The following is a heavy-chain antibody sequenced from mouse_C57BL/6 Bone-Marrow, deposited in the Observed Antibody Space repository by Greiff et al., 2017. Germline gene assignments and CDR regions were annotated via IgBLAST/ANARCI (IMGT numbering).Heavy chain of an antibody. CDR1: GYAFTNYL. D-gene: IGHD1-1*01. J-gene: IGHJ4*01. V-gene: IGHV1-54*01. Sequence: QVQLQQPGAELVRPGTSVKVSCKASGYAFTNYLIEWVKQRPGQGLEWIGVINPGSGGTNYNEKFKGKATLTADKSSSTAYMQLSSLTSEDSAVYFCARRMYYGSNYAMDYWGQGTSVTVSS. CDR2: INPGSGGT. CDR3: ARRMYYGSNYAMDY.